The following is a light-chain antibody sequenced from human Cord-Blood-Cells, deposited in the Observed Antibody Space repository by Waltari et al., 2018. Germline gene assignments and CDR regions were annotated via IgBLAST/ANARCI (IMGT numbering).Light chain of an antibody. CDR3: EQSYSTLCP. CDR2: SAS. J-gene: IGKJ2*02. Sequence: DIQLPQSPSSLSASVGDRLTLTHRASQSISSYLNRYQQKPGNAPKLLIYSASSLQSAVPSRFSGSRSGTDVTLTSSSLEPDNFATYYGEQSYSTLCPFGEGTKLELK. CDR1: QSISSY. V-gene: IGKV1-39*01.